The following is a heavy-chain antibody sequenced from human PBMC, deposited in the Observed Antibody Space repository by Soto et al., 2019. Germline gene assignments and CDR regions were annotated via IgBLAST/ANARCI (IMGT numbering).Heavy chain of an antibody. CDR3: ARDGRELWFGDGFYYGMDV. Sequence: PSETLSLTCTVSGGSISSGDYYWSWIRQPPGKGLEWIGYIYYSGSTYYNPSLKSRVTISVDTSKNQFSLKLSSVTAADTAVYYCARDGRELWFGDGFYYGMDVWGQGTTVTVSS. J-gene: IGHJ6*02. D-gene: IGHD3-10*01. CDR1: GGSISSGDYY. V-gene: IGHV4-30-4*01. CDR2: IYYSGST.